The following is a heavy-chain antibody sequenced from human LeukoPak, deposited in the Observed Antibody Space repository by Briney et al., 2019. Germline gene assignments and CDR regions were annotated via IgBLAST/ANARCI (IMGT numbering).Heavy chain of an antibody. D-gene: IGHD2-2*01. Sequence: GGSLRLSCAASGFTFSSYTMSWVRQAPGKGLEWVSTITTSDGNTYYADSVKGRFTVSRDNSKNTLFLQMNSLRAEDTAVYYCARERIVVVPAAIVTGSGMDVWGQGTTVTVSS. V-gene: IGHV3-23*01. CDR2: ITTSDGNT. CDR1: GFTFSSYT. J-gene: IGHJ6*02. CDR3: ARERIVVVPAAIVTGSGMDV.